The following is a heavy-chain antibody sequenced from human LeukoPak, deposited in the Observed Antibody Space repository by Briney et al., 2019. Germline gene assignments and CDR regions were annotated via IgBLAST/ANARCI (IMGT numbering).Heavy chain of an antibody. CDR1: GYTFTSYG. CDR2: ISAYNGNT. J-gene: IGHJ4*02. CDR3: ARDWSSSSWSPFYFDY. Sequence: ASVKVSCKASGYTFTSYGISWVRQAPGQGLEWMGWISAYNGNTNYAQKLQGRVTMTTDTSTSTAYMELRSLRSDDTAVYYCARDWSSSSWSPFYFDYWGQGTLVTVSS. V-gene: IGHV1-18*01. D-gene: IGHD6-13*01.